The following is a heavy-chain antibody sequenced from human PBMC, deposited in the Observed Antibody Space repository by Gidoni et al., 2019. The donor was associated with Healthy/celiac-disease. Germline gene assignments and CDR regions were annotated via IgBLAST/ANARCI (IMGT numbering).Heavy chain of an antibody. CDR3: ASLGYNDYYYYGMDV. CDR1: GFTFSSYS. V-gene: IGHV3-21*01. D-gene: IGHD2-15*01. Sequence: EVQLVESGGSLVKPGGSLRLSCAASGFTFSSYSMNWVRQAPGKGLEWVSSISSSSSYIYYADSVKGRFTIARDNAKNSLYLQMNSLRAEDTAVYYCASLGYNDYYYYGMDVWGQGTTVTVSS. J-gene: IGHJ6*02. CDR2: ISSSSSYI.